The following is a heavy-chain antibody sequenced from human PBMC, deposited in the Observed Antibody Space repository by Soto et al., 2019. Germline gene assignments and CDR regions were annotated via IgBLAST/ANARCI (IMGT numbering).Heavy chain of an antibody. D-gene: IGHD3-10*01. CDR2: ISAYNGNT. CDR3: ARDFDYYGSGSPLGYYGMDV. J-gene: IGHJ6*02. Sequence: APVKVSCQASGYTFHSLGISWVRQAPGQGVGGMGWISAYNGNTNYAQKLQGRVTMTTDTSTSTAYMELRSLRSDDTAVYYCARDFDYYGSGSPLGYYGMDVWGQGTTVTVSS. CDR1: GYTFHSLG. V-gene: IGHV1-18*01.